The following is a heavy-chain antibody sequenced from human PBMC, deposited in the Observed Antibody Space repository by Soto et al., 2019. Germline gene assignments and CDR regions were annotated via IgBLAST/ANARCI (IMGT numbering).Heavy chain of an antibody. V-gene: IGHV1-18*01. CDR1: GYTFTTSG. D-gene: IGHD3-3*01. Sequence: QVHLVQSGAEVKKPGASVKVSCKASGYTFTTSGISWVRQAPGQGLEWMGWLSTDNGNTNYAQHLQGRVSMTTDTSTSTDYMDLRSLRSDDTAVYYCARDQGITTFGVYSMYYYGMDVWGQGTTVTVSS. CDR3: ARDQGITTFGVYSMYYYGMDV. CDR2: LSTDNGNT. J-gene: IGHJ6*02.